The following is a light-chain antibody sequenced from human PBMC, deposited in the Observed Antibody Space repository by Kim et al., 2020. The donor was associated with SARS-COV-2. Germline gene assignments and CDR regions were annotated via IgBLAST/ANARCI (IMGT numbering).Light chain of an antibody. Sequence: GQKVTISCSGSSSNIGNNYVSWYQQLPGTAPRLLIYENNQRPSGIPDRFSGSKSGTSATLGITGLQTGDEADYYCATWENSLSGSVFGGGTQLTVL. CDR2: ENN. J-gene: IGLJ3*02. CDR1: SSNIGNNY. CDR3: ATWENSLSGSV. V-gene: IGLV1-51*01.